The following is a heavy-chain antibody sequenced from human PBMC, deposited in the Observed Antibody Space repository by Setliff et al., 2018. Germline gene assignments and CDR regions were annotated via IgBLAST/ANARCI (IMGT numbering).Heavy chain of an antibody. CDR3: ARDRWKVIVNRGDDAFDL. J-gene: IGHJ3*01. Sequence: GGSLRLSCAASRFTFSNYWMSWVRQAPGKGLEWVANIKEDGSEKYYVDSVKGRFTISRDSAKNSLDLQMNNLRDEDTAVYYCARDRWKVIVNRGDDAFDLWGQGTMVTVSS. CDR2: IKEDGSEK. D-gene: IGHD3-22*01. CDR1: RFTFSNYW. V-gene: IGHV3-7*01.